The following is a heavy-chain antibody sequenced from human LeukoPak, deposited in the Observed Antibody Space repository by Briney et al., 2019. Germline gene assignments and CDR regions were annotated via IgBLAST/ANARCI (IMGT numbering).Heavy chain of an antibody. V-gene: IGHV3-23*01. CDR2: ISGSGGST. CDR1: GFTFSSYA. D-gene: IGHD3-22*01. CDR3: AKDYYDSSGYYYGDY. J-gene: IGHJ4*02. Sequence: GGSLRLSCAASGFTFSSYAMSWVRQAPGKGLEWVSAISGSGGSTYYADSVKGRFTMSRDNSKNTLYLQMNSLRAEDTAVYYCAKDYYDSSGYYYGDYWGQGTLVTVSS.